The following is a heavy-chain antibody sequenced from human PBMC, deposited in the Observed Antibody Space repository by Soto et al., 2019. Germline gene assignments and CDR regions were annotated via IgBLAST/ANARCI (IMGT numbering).Heavy chain of an antibody. Sequence: EVQLVQSGPEVKKPGESLKISCKGSGYSFTTYWIGWVRQMPGKGLEWMGIIYPVDSDTRYSPSFQGQVTISADKSISTAYLQWSSLKASDTAMFSCARSRTPYHYYDDLDVWGQGTTVTVSS. CDR2: IYPVDSDT. V-gene: IGHV5-51*03. CDR3: ARSRTPYHYYDDLDV. D-gene: IGHD2-21*01. J-gene: IGHJ6*02. CDR1: GYSFTTYW.